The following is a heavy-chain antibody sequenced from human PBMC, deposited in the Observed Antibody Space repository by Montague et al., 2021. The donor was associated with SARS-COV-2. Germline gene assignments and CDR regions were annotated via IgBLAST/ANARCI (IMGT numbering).Heavy chain of an antibody. Sequence: SLRLSFSASGFTFSSYALHWVRQAPGKGLEWVADISHEGSYKYYADSVKGRFTIPRDNSKNTLYLDMNILRAEDTALYYCSRDLESTGYFDPDYYHGMDVWGQGTTVTVSS. CDR2: ISHEGSYK. J-gene: IGHJ6*02. D-gene: IGHD3-9*01. CDR3: SRDLESTGYFDPDYYHGMDV. CDR1: GFTFSSYA. V-gene: IGHV3-30*04.